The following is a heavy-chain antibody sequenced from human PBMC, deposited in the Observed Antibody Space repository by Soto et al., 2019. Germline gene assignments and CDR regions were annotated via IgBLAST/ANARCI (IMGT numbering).Heavy chain of an antibody. D-gene: IGHD2-21*02. CDR3: ARDSTTLAYCGGDCYPAAGNFFDY. V-gene: IGHV1-3*01. J-gene: IGHJ4*02. CDR2: INAGNGNT. CDR1: GYTFTSYA. Sequence: QVQLVQSGAEVKKPGASVKVSCKASGYTFTSYAMHWVRQAPGQRLEWMGWINAGNGNTKYSQKFQGRVTITRDTSASTAXTEXSXPRSEDTAVYYCARDSTTLAYCGGDCYPAAGNFFDYWGQGTLVTVSS.